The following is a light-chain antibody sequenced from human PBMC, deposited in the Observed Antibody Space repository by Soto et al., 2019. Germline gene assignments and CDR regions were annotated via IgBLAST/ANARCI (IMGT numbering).Light chain of an antibody. J-gene: IGLJ1*01. CDR1: SSNIGSNY. CDR2: SNN. Sequence: QSVLSQSPSASGTPGQRVTISCSGSSSNIGSNYVYWYQQLPGTAPKLLIYSNNQRPSGVPDRFSGSKSGTSASLAISGLRSEDEADYYCAAWDDSLSGDVFGTGTKLTVL. CDR3: AAWDDSLSGDV. V-gene: IGLV1-47*02.